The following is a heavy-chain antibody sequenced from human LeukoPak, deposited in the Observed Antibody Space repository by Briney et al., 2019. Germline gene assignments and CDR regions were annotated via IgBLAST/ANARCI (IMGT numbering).Heavy chain of an antibody. Sequence: PGGSLRLSCAASGFTFSSYAMSWVRQAPGKGLEWVSAISGSGDSTNYADSVKGRFTISRDNSKNTLYLQMNSLRAEDTAVYYCAKDCSSTSCYKLFDYWGQGTLVTVSS. D-gene: IGHD2-2*02. CDR2: ISGSGDST. CDR3: AKDCSSTSCYKLFDY. V-gene: IGHV3-23*01. J-gene: IGHJ4*02. CDR1: GFTFSSYA.